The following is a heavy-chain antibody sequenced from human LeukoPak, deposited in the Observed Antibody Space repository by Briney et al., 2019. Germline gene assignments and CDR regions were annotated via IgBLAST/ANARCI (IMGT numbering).Heavy chain of an antibody. CDR3: ARDQRNCGGDCYQTGLIDY. Sequence: GASVKVSCKASGYTFTSYYMHWVRQAPGQGLEWMGIINPSGGSTSYAQKFQGRVTMTTDTSTSTAYMELRSLTSDDTALYYCARDQRNCGGDCYQTGLIDYWGQGTLVTVSS. CDR1: GYTFTSYY. CDR2: INPSGGST. V-gene: IGHV1-46*01. J-gene: IGHJ4*02. D-gene: IGHD2-21*02.